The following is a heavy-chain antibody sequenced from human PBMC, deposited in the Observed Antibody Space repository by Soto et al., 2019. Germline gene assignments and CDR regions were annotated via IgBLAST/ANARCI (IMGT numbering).Heavy chain of an antibody. CDR2: IIPIFGTA. D-gene: IGHD6-13*01. CDR1: GGTFSSYA. J-gene: IGHJ5*02. Sequence: QVQLVQSGAEVKKPGSSVKVSCKASGGTFSSYAISWVRQAPGQGLEWMGGIIPIFGTANYVQKFQGRVTITADESTSTAYMELSSLRSEDTAVYYCARPGGWPYSSSLEDWFDPWGQGTLVTVSS. CDR3: ARPGGWPYSSSLEDWFDP. V-gene: IGHV1-69*12.